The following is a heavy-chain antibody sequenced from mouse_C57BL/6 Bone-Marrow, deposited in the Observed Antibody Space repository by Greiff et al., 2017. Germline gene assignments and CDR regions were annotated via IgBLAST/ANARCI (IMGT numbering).Heavy chain of an antibody. CDR3: ARSYDYDEYTMDY. J-gene: IGHJ4*01. CDR2: MHPNGGSP. Sequence: QVQLQQPGAELVKPGASVKLSCKASGYTFTNYWMHWVKQRPGQGLEWIGMMHPNGGSPDYNEKFKSEATLSADKSSKPAYMEFSSRTSEDSAVYYCARSYDYDEYTMDYWGQGTSVTGSS. V-gene: IGHV1-64*01. D-gene: IGHD2-4*01. CDR1: GYTFTNYW.